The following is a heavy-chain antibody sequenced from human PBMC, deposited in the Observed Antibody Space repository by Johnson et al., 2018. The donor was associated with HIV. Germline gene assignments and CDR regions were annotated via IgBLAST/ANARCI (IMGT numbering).Heavy chain of an antibody. J-gene: IGHJ3*02. CDR3: AINSGYDSHGAFDI. Sequence: MLLVESGGGVVQPGRSLRLSCAASGFTFTNAWMNWVRQAPGKGLEWVGRIKSKAGGSTGYADSVKGRFTISRDNAKNSLYLQMNSLRAEDTAVYYCAINSGYDSHGAFDIWGQGTMVTVSS. CDR1: GFTFTNAW. CDR2: IKSKAGGST. D-gene: IGHD5-12*01. V-gene: IGHV3-20*04.